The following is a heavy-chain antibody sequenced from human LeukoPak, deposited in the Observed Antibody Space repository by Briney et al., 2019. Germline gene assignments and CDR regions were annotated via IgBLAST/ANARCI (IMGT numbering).Heavy chain of an antibody. D-gene: IGHD1-26*01. CDR2: ISYDGSNK. CDR3: AKGLSGSYVGGFDY. J-gene: IGHJ4*02. V-gene: IGHV3-30*18. CDR1: GFTFSSYG. Sequence: PGGSLRLSCAASGFTFSSYGMHWVRQAPGKGLEWVAVISYDGSNKYYADSVKGRFTISRDNSKNTLYLQMNSLRAEDTAVYYCAKGLSGSYVGGFDYWGQGTPVTVSS.